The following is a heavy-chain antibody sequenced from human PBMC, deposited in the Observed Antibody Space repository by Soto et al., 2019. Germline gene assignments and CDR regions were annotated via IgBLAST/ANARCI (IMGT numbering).Heavy chain of an antibody. D-gene: IGHD3-9*01. CDR3: AKDSVRYSDY. CDR1: GFTFSSYS. Sequence: GSLRLSCAASGFTFSSYSMNWVRQAPGKGLEWVSSISSSSSNTYYGDSVKGRFTISRDNSKNSLYLQMNSLRADDTAVYYCAKDSVRYSDYWGQGTLVTVSS. CDR2: ISSSSSNT. V-gene: IGHV3-21*04. J-gene: IGHJ4*02.